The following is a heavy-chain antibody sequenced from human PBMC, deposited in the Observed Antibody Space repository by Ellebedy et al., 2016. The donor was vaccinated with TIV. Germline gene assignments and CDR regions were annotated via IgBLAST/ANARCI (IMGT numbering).Heavy chain of an antibody. CDR2: IHTGGDT. J-gene: IGHJ3*02. D-gene: IGHD1-20*01. CDR3: ARRITGTYGDDALDI. Sequence: GESLKISCAASGFTVSYTYMSWVRQAPGKGLEWVSVIHTGGDTYYADSVKGRFTISSDSSKNTLYLQMNSLRAEDTAVYYCARRITGTYGDDALDIWGQGTMVTVSS. CDR1: GFTVSYTY. V-gene: IGHV3-53*01.